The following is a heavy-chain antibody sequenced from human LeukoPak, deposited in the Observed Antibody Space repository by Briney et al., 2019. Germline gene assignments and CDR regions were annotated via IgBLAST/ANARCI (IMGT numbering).Heavy chain of an antibody. CDR1: GGTFSSYA. Sequence: SVKVSCKASGGTFSSYAISSVRQAPGQGLEWMGGIIPIFGTANNAQKFQGRVTITTDESTSTAYMELSSLRSEDTAVYYCARGSKDIVVVAAAIRLYAFDIWGQGTMVTVSS. J-gene: IGHJ3*02. CDR2: IIPIFGTA. V-gene: IGHV1-69*05. D-gene: IGHD2-2*02. CDR3: ARGSKDIVVVAAAIRLYAFDI.